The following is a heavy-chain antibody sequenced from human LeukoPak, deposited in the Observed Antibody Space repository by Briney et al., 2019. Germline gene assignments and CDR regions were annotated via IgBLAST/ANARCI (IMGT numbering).Heavy chain of an antibody. CDR1: GGSISSYY. Sequence: SETLSLTCTVSGGSISSYYWSWIRQPAGKGLEWIGRIYTSGSTNYNPSLKSRVTMSVDTSKNQFSLKLSSVTAADTAVYYCAGSGYSSGWSLSYAFDIWGQGTMVTVSS. D-gene: IGHD6-19*01. J-gene: IGHJ3*02. V-gene: IGHV4-4*07. CDR3: AGSGYSSGWSLSYAFDI. CDR2: IYTSGST.